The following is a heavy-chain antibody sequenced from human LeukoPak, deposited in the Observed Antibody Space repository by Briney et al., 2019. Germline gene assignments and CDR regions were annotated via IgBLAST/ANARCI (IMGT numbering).Heavy chain of an antibody. CDR1: GFTFSSYA. J-gene: IGHJ4*02. CDR3: AKERGTYSYDYYFDY. Sequence: GGSLRLSCAASGFTFSSYAMSWVRQAPGKGLEWVSAISGGGGSTYYADSVKVRITISRDNSKNTLYMQMNSLRAEDTAVYYCAKERGTYSYDYYFDYWGQGTLVTVSS. CDR2: ISGGGGST. V-gene: IGHV3-23*01. D-gene: IGHD5-18*01.